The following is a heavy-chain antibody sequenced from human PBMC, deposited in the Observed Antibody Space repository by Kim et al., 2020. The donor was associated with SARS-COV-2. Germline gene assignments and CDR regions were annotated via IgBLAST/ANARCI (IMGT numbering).Heavy chain of an antibody. CDR2: T. D-gene: IGHD2-15*01. Sequence: TYYTPSLKSRVTISVDTSKNQFSRKLSSVTAADTAVYYCARGLDGGNLDYWGQGTLVTVSS. J-gene: IGHJ4*02. CDR3: ARGLDGGNLDY. V-gene: IGHV4-31*02.